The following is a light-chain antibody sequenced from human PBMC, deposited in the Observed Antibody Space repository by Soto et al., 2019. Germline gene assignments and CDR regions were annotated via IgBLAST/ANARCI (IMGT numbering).Light chain of an antibody. CDR1: QNINNW. J-gene: IGKJ1*01. CDR3: QHMXT. V-gene: IGKV1-5*01. Sequence: DIQMTQSPSTLSASIGDRVTITCRASQNINNWIAWYQQKPGKAPKFLIYDASTLESGVPSRFSGSGFGTEFSLTISSLQPDDFGSYYCQHMXTFGQATKV. CDR2: DAS.